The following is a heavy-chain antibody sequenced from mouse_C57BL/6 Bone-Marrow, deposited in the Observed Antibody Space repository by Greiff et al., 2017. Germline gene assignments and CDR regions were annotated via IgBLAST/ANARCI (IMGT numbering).Heavy chain of an antibody. CDR2: IRLKSDNYAQ. D-gene: IGHD2-3*01. Sequence: EVMLVESGGGLVQPGGSMKLSCVASGFTFSNYWMNWVRQSPEKGLEWVAQIRLKSDNYAQHYAESVKGRFTISRDDSKSSVYLQMNNLRAEDTGIYYGTVGYYFYYAMDYWGQGTSVTVSS. CDR1: GFTFSNYW. V-gene: IGHV6-3*01. J-gene: IGHJ4*01. CDR3: TVGYYFYYAMDY.